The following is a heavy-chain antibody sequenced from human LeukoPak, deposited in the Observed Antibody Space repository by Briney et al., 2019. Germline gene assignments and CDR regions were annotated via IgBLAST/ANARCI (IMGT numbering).Heavy chain of an antibody. Sequence: PGGSLRLSCAASGFSFSSYLMSWVRQAPGKGLEWVSTIRGNGAGTYYADAVKGRFTISRDNSKNMLYLQMNNLTAEDTALYYCARRLCSGDSCSSFDYWGQGALVTVSS. CDR3: ARRLCSGDSCSSFDY. CDR2: IRGNGAGT. V-gene: IGHV3-23*01. D-gene: IGHD2-15*01. CDR1: GFSFSSYL. J-gene: IGHJ4*02.